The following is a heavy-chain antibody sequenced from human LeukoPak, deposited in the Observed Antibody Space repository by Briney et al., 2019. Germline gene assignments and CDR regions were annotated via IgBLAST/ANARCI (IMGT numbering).Heavy chain of an antibody. D-gene: IGHD5-18*01. CDR2: IYYSGST. Sequence: SETLSLTCTVSGGSISSSSYYWGWIRQPPGKGLEWIGSIYYSGSTYYNPSLKSRVTISVDTSKNQSSLKLSSVTAADTAVYYCARHRYTYDHFDYWGQGTLVTVSS. V-gene: IGHV4-39*01. CDR3: ARHRYTYDHFDY. J-gene: IGHJ4*02. CDR1: GGSISSSSYY.